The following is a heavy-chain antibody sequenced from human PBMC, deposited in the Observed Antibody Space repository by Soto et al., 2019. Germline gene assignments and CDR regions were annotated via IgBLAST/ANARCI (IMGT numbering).Heavy chain of an antibody. CDR1: GYTFSSYA. J-gene: IGHJ4*02. CDR2: VNAVYGNT. V-gene: IGHV1-3*01. D-gene: IGHD1-26*01. CDR3: PRASGDGTFDF. Sequence: QVHLVQSGAAVRKPGASVKVSCKASGYTFSSYAMHWVRQAPGQRLEWMGWVNAVYGNTKSSQKFQDRAIISPDTSASTAHTELTRLRSDDTAVYSCPRASGDGTFDFWGQGPLSTVS.